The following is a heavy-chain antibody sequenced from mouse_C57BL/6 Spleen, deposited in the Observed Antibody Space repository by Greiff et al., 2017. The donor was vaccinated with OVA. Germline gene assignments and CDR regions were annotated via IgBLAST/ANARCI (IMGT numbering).Heavy chain of an antibody. CDR1: GYTFTSYW. J-gene: IGHJ1*03. D-gene: IGHD1-1*01. V-gene: IGHV1-7*01. Sequence: VQLQQSGAELAKPGASVKLSCKASGYTFTSYWMHWVKQRPGQGLEWIGYINPSSGYTKYNQKFKDKATLTADKSSSTAYMQLSSLTYEDSAVYYCAREAITTVVATPYWYFDVWGTGTTVTVSS. CDR2: INPSSGYT. CDR3: AREAITTVVATPYWYFDV.